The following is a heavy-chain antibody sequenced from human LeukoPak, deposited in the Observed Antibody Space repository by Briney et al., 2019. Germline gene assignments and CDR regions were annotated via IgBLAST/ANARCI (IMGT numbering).Heavy chain of an antibody. Sequence: ASVKVSCKASGFTFTSYYMHWVRQAPGQGLEWMGWISAYNGNTNYAQKLQGRVTMTTDTSTSTAYMELRSLRSDDTAVYYCAREGYSSSWPYYYYYMDVWGKGTTVTVSS. CDR3: AREGYSSSWPYYYYYMDV. V-gene: IGHV1-18*04. CDR2: ISAYNGNT. D-gene: IGHD6-13*01. CDR1: GFTFTSYY. J-gene: IGHJ6*03.